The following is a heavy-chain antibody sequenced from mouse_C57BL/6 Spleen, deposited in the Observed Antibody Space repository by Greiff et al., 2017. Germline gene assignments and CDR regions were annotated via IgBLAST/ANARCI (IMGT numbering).Heavy chain of an antibody. V-gene: IGHV7-3*01. CDR1: GFTFTDYY. D-gene: IGHD4-1*02. CDR3: ARSTGPYYFDY. Sequence: EVQVVASGGGLVQPGGSLSLSCAASGFTFTDYYMSWVRQPPGKALEWLGFIRNKANGYTTEYSASVKGRFTISRDNSQSILYLQMNALRAEDSATDYCARSTGPYYFDYWGQGTTLTVAS. CDR2: IRNKANGYTT. J-gene: IGHJ2*01.